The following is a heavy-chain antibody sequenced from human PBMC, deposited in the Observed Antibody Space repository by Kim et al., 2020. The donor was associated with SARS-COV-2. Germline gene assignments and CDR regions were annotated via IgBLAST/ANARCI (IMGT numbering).Heavy chain of an antibody. J-gene: IGHJ6*02. V-gene: IGHV1-2*07. Sequence: ASVKVSCKASGYTFTGYYMHWVRQAPGQGLEWMGWINPNSGGTNSAHNFQGRVTMTRATSISTAYMELSRLSSDDTAVYYFAGDVMVRGLTRTYYYGMDVWGQGTTVTVSS. D-gene: IGHD3-10*01. CDR3: AGDVMVRGLTRTYYYGMDV. CDR2: INPNSGGT. CDR1: GYTFTGYY.